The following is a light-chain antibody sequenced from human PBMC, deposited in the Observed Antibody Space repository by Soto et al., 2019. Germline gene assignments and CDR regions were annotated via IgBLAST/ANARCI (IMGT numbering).Light chain of an antibody. CDR1: QDISSY. V-gene: IGKV1-17*03. Sequence: DIQMTQSPSAMSASVGDRVTITCRASQDISSYLAWFQQKPGKVPKRLIYAASSLQSGVPARFSGSGSGTEFTLTTSSLQPKDFATYYCLKHKSYPLTFGGGTKVEIK. J-gene: IGKJ4*01. CDR3: LKHKSYPLT. CDR2: AAS.